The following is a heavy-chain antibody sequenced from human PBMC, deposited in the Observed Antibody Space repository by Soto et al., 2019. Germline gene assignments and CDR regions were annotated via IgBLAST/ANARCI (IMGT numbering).Heavy chain of an antibody. CDR3: ARVLGWFGESPYYFDY. V-gene: IGHV4-31*03. CDR1: GGSISSGGYY. J-gene: IGHJ4*02. D-gene: IGHD3-10*01. Sequence: SETLSLTCTVSGGSISSGGYYWSWIRQHPGKGLEWIGYIYYSGSTYYNPSLKSRVTISVDTSKNQFSLKLSSVTAADTAVYYCARVLGWFGESPYYFDYWGQGTLVTVSS. CDR2: IYYSGST.